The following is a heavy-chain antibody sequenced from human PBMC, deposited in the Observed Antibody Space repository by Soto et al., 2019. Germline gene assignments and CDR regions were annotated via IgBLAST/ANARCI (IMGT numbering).Heavy chain of an antibody. Sequence: ASVKVSCKASGYTFTSYYMHWVRQAPGQGLEWMGIINPSDGSTRYAQKFQGRVTITRDTSTSTAYVEMSSLRSEDTAVYYCASSYSNYALIDYYYYGMDVWGQGTTVTVSS. CDR2: INPSDGST. V-gene: IGHV1-46*01. CDR1: GYTFTSYY. D-gene: IGHD4-4*01. CDR3: ASSYSNYALIDYYYYGMDV. J-gene: IGHJ6*02.